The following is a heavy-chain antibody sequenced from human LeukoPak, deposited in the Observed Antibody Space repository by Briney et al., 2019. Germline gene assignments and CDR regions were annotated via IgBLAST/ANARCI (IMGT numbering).Heavy chain of an antibody. V-gene: IGHV4-34*01. CDR3: ARDMAGRAFDI. J-gene: IGHJ3*02. CDR2: INHSGST. CDR1: GGSFSGYY. Sequence: SSETLSLTCAVYGGSFSGYYWSWIRQPPGKGLEWIGEINHSGSTNYNPSLKSRVTISVDTSKNQFSLKLSSVTAADTAVYYCARDMAGRAFDIRGQGTMVTVSS. D-gene: IGHD3-10*01.